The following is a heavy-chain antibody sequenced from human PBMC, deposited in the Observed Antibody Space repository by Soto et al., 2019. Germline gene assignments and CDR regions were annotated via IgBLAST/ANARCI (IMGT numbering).Heavy chain of an antibody. V-gene: IGHV3-23*01. CDR3: AKQEVADYFDC. J-gene: IGHJ4*02. CDR1: GFTFSSYA. Sequence: VQLLESGGGLVQPGGSLRLSCAASGFTFSSYAMSWVRQAPGRGLEWVSVISGSGGYTYYADSVKGRFTISRDNSKNTLYLQMNSLRAEDTAVYYCAKQEVADYFDCWGQGTLVTVSS. CDR2: ISGSGGYT. D-gene: IGHD2-15*01.